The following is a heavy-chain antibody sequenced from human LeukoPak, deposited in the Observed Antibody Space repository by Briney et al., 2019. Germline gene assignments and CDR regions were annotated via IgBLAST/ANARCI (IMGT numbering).Heavy chain of an antibody. J-gene: IGHJ2*01. V-gene: IGHV3-23*01. CDR3: AKAIRNLGWYFDL. Sequence: PGGSLRLSCAASGFTFSSYAMGWVRQAPGKGLEWVSGVTGSGNTRYYADSVKGRFTISRDNSKNTLYLQMDSLRAEDTAVYYCAKAIRNLGWYFDLWGRGTLVTVSS. CDR1: GFTFSSYA. D-gene: IGHD3-3*01. CDR2: VTGSGNTR.